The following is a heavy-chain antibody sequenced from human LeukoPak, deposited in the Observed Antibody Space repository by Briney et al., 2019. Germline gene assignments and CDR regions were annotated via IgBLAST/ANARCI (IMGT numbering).Heavy chain of an antibody. V-gene: IGHV3-23*01. CDR3: ARDYYDSSGYYSYDY. CDR2: ISGSGGST. Sequence: GGSLRLSCAASGFTFSSYAMSWVRQAPGKGLEWVSAISGSGGSTYYADSVKGRFTISRDNSKNTLYLQMNSLRAEDTAVYYCARDYYDSSGYYSYDYWGQGTLVTVSS. D-gene: IGHD3-22*01. J-gene: IGHJ4*02. CDR1: GFTFSSYA.